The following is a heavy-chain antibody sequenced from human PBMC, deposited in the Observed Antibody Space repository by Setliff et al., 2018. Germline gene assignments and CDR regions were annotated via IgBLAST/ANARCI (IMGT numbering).Heavy chain of an antibody. CDR3: ARSPKLLLEPDY. J-gene: IGHJ4*02. CDR1: GYTFTSYG. V-gene: IGHV1-8*03. Sequence: GASVKVSCKASGYTFTSYGISWVRQAPGQGLGWMGWMNPNSGNTGYAQKFQGRVTITRNTSISTAYMGLSRLRSDDTAVYYCARSPKLLLEPDYWGQGTLVTVS. CDR2: MNPNSGNT. D-gene: IGHD2-2*01.